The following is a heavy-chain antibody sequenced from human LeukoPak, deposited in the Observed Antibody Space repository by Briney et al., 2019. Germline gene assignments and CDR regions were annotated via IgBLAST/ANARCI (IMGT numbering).Heavy chain of an antibody. V-gene: IGHV3-30*18. J-gene: IGHJ5*02. D-gene: IGHD3-22*01. CDR1: GFTFSSYS. CDR3: TKERGGGGRRINLMVGGYGP. Sequence: PGGSLRLSCAASGFTFSSYSMNWVRQAPGKGLEWVAAVSYHGRDNYYADAVSGRFTISRDNSKNTLHLEMNSLRTDDTAIYYCTKERGGGGRRINLMVGGYGPRGQGTQVTVSS. CDR2: VSYHGRDN.